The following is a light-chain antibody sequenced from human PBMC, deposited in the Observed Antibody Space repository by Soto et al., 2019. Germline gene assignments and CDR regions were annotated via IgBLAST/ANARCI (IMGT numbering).Light chain of an antibody. CDR2: GAS. CDR3: QQYGSSSWT. V-gene: IGKV3-20*01. J-gene: IGKJ1*01. CDR1: QSVSSSY. Sequence: EIVLTQSPGTLSLSPGERATLSCRASQSVSSSYLAWYQQKPGQAPRLLIYGASSRATGIPDRFSGSGSETNFTLTISRLEPEVYAVYYCQQYGSSSWTCGQGTKVEIK.